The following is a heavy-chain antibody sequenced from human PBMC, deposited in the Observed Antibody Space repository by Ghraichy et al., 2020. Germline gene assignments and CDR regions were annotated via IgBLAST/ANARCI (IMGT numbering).Heavy chain of an antibody. J-gene: IGHJ5*02. V-gene: IGHV4-30-2*06. CDR2: IYHDGST. CDR1: GGSINNGGHS. CDR3: AISPYDFWKGLFTGSHYCDL. D-gene: IGHD3-3*01. Sequence: SQTLSLTCAVSGGSINNGGHSWNWIRQSPGKGLEWIGYIYHDGSTEYNPSLKSRLTMSIDRSQNQFSLELNSVTAADTAVYYCAISPYDFWKGLFTGSHYCDLWCQGTVVTVSS.